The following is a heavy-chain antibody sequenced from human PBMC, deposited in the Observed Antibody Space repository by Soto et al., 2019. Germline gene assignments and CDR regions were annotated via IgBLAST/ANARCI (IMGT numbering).Heavy chain of an antibody. Sequence: EVQLVESGGGLVKPGGSLRLSCAASGFTFSSYDMNWVRQAPGKGLEWVSSISSGGSYIYYVDSVKGRFTISRDNAKNSLYLQMDSLRAEDTAVYYCVRGLGATADYWGQGTLVTVSS. V-gene: IGHV3-21*01. CDR2: ISSGGSYI. CDR1: GFTFSSYD. D-gene: IGHD2-15*01. J-gene: IGHJ4*02. CDR3: VRGLGATADY.